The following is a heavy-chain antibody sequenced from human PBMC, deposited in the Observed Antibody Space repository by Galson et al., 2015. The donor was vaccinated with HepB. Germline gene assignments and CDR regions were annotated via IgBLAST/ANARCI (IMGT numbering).Heavy chain of an antibody. J-gene: IGHJ4*02. CDR1: GFTFDDYA. Sequence: SLRLSCAASGFTFDDYAMHWVRQAPGEGLEWISGISWNSGSIGYADSVKGRFTISRDNAKNSLYLQMNSLGAEDTALYYCAKDYHLDKEMATISCTFDYWGQGTLVTVSS. CDR2: ISWNSGSI. V-gene: IGHV3-9*01. CDR3: AKDYHLDKEMATISCTFDY. D-gene: IGHD5-24*01.